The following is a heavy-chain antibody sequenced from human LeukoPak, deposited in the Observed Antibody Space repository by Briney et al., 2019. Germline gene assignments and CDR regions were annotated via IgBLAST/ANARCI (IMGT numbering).Heavy chain of an antibody. Sequence: GSVNDSCLASGYTCANYGINWVRPAPGQGLEWMGWIGVYNGNTNYAQNLQGRVTMTADTSTSTAYMELKSLRSDDTAVYYCARAGSPGHIAAPGYSDYWGQATLVTVSS. CDR1: GYTCANYG. CDR2: IGVYNGNT. V-gene: IGHV1-18*01. J-gene: IGHJ4*02. D-gene: IGHD6-13*01. CDR3: ARAGSPGHIAAPGYSDY.